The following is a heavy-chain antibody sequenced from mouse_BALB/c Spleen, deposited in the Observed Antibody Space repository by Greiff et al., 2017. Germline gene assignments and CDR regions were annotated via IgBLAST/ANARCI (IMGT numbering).Heavy chain of an antibody. V-gene: IGHV1-5*01. CDR2: IYPGNSDT. J-gene: IGHJ2*01. CDR3: TRYDYGNSLGFDY. D-gene: IGHD2-1*01. CDR1: GYTFTSYW. Sequence: EVQGVESGTVLARPGASVKMSCKASGYTFTSYWMHWVKQRPGQGLEWIGAIYPGNSDTSYNQKFKGKAKLTAVTSTSTAYMELSSLTNEDSAVYYCTRYDYGNSLGFDYWGQGTTLTVSS.